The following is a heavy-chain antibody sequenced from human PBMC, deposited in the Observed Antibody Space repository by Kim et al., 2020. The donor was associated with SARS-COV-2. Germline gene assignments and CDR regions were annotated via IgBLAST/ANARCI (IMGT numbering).Heavy chain of an antibody. CDR1: GFTFSGSP. Sequence: GGSLRLSCAASGFTFSGSPMHWVRQTSGKGLEWVGRIKTKASNYATAYAASVKGRFTVSRDDSKNTAFLQMNSLKTEDTAMHYCTRLRGDYCSGGGCYFDFRGQGTLVTVSS. CDR2: IKTKASNYAT. V-gene: IGHV3-73*01. J-gene: IGHJ4*02. CDR3: TRLRGDYCSGGGCYFDF. D-gene: IGHD2-15*01.